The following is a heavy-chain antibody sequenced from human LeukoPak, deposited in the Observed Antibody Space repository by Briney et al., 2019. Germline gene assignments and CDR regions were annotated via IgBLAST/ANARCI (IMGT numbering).Heavy chain of an antibody. D-gene: IGHD6-19*01. V-gene: IGHV3-11*01. CDR1: GFNFSDHY. Sequence: GGSLRLSCVASGFNFSDHYMNWIRQSPGKGLEWISYMSSRSGIIYYAGSVKGRFTISRDNARNSLYLQMNSLRVDDTAVYYCAGGLLEAQGWLQWLGTVYSMDVWGQGTPVTVSS. CDR2: MSSRSGII. CDR3: AGGLLEAQGWLQWLGTVYSMDV. J-gene: IGHJ6*02.